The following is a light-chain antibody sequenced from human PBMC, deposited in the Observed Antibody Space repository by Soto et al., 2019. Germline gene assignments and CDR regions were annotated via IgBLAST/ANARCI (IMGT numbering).Light chain of an antibody. CDR3: QQYGTSPWT. CDR2: GAS. J-gene: IGKJ1*01. Sequence: EIVLTQSPGTLSLSPGERATLSCRASQSISSSYLAWYQQKPGQAPRLLIYGASSRATGIPDRISGSGSGTDFTITISRLEAEDFALYYCQQYGTSPWTFGQGTKVEIK. CDR1: QSISSSY. V-gene: IGKV3-20*01.